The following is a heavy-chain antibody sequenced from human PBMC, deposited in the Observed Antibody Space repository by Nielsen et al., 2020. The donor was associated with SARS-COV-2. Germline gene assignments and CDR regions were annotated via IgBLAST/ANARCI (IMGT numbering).Heavy chain of an antibody. CDR2: ISYDGSNK. V-gene: IGHV3-30*04. Sequence: GGSLRLSCAASGFTFSSYAMHWVRQAPGKGLEWVAVISYDGSNKYYADSVKGRFTISRDNSKNTLYLQMNSLRAEDTAVYYCARDRGAFGVVDYGMDVWGQGTTVTVSS. J-gene: IGHJ6*02. CDR1: GFTFSSYA. D-gene: IGHD3-3*01. CDR3: ARDRGAFGVVDYGMDV.